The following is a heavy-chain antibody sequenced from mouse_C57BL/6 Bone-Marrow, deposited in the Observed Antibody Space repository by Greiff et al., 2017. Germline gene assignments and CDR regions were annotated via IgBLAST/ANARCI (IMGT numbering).Heavy chain of an antibody. CDR1: GYTFTSYW. J-gene: IGHJ3*01. V-gene: IGHV1-69*01. D-gene: IGHD2-4*01. CDR2: IGPSDSYT. CDR3: AIISYDYDGFAY. Sequence: LQQPGAELVMPGASVKLSCKASGYTFTSYWMHWVQQTPGKGLEWIGEIGPSDSYTNYTQKVKGKFTLTVDKTSSTAYMQLSSLTSEDSAVYYCAIISYDYDGFAYWGQGTLVTVSA.